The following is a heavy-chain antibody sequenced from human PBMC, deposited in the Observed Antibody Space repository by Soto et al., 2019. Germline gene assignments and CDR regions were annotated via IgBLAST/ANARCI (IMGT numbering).Heavy chain of an antibody. Sequence: EVQLLESGGGLVQPGGSLRLSCAASGFTFSSHAMSWVRQLSGKGLEWVSVISGSGGSTYYADSVKGRFTISRDNSKNTLYLQMNSLRGEDTALYYCAKDLSGSYYDFDYWGQGTLVTVSS. CDR3: AKDLSGSYYDFDY. CDR1: GFTFSSHA. CDR2: ISGSGGST. D-gene: IGHD1-26*01. J-gene: IGHJ4*02. V-gene: IGHV3-23*01.